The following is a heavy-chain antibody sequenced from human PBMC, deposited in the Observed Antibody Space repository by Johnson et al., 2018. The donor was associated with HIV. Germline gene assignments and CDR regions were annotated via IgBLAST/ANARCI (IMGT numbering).Heavy chain of an antibody. J-gene: IGHJ3*02. Sequence: VQLVESGGGVVQPGRSLRLSCAASGFTFSSYGMHWVRQAPGKGLEWVAVISYDGSNKYYADSVKGRFTISRDNSKNTMYLQMNSLRTEDTAVYYCARDRDYYDSLDAFDIWGQGTMVTVSS. CDR2: ISYDGSNK. D-gene: IGHD3-22*01. CDR3: ARDRDYYDSLDAFDI. CDR1: GFTFSSYG. V-gene: IGHV3-30*03.